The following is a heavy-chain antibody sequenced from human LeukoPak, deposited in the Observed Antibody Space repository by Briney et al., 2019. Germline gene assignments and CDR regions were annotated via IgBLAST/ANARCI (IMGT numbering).Heavy chain of an antibody. J-gene: IGHJ4*02. D-gene: IGHD1-14*01. CDR2: ISSNGGST. CDR3: AKATGYLL. CDR1: GFTFSSYA. Sequence: GGSLRLSCAASGFTFSSYAMHWVRQAPGKGLEYVSAISSNGGSTYYANSVKGRFTISRDNSKNTLYLQMGSLRAEDMAVYYCAKATGYLLWGQGTLVIVSS. V-gene: IGHV3-64*01.